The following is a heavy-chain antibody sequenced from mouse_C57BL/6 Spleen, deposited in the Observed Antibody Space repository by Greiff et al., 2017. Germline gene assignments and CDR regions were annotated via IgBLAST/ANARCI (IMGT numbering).Heavy chain of an antibody. CDR3: ARRYGSSYDYAMDY. Sequence: VQLQQSGPVLVKPGASVKMSCKASGYTFTDYYMNWVKQSHGKSLEWIGVINPYNCGTSYNQKFKGKATLTVDKSSSTAYMELNSLTSEDSAVYYCARRYGSSYDYAMDYWGQGTSVTVSS. J-gene: IGHJ4*01. V-gene: IGHV1-19*01. CDR1: GYTFTDYY. CDR2: INPYNCGT. D-gene: IGHD1-1*01.